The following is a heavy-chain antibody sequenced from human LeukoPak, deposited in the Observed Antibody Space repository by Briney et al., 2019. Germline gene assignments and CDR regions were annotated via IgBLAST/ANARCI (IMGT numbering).Heavy chain of an antibody. J-gene: IGHJ4*02. Sequence: GGSLRLSCAASGFTIGSYSMTWVRQAPGKGLEWVSGIGGTAVRTYYADSVKGRFTISRDNSKNTLYLQMNSLRAEDTAIYYCAKELIGGWPLDYWGQGTLVTVSS. CDR2: IGGTAVRT. V-gene: IGHV3-23*01. D-gene: IGHD6-19*01. CDR1: GFTIGSYS. CDR3: AKELIGGWPLDY.